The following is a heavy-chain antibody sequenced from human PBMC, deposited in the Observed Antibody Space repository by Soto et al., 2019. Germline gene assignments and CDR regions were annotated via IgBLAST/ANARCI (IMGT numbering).Heavy chain of an antibody. CDR3: ARHFGSDFSAPGAVFDS. Sequence: ASVKVSCKASGYIFTSYGISWERQAPGQGLEWMGWISAYNGNTKYAQNLQGRVTLTTDTSTYTAYMELRSLPSDDTAVYYCARHFGSDFSAPGAVFDSLGQGALVTVSS. D-gene: IGHD3-3*02. V-gene: IGHV1-18*01. CDR2: ISAYNGNT. CDR1: GYIFTSYG. J-gene: IGHJ4*02.